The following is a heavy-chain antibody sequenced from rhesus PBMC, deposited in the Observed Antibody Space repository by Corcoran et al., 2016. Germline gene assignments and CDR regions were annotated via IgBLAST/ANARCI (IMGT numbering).Heavy chain of an antibody. V-gene: IGHV4-76*01. CDR3: ARDVDGGDYFDY. CDR1: GGSISSGYD. CDR2: IYGSSGST. Sequence: QVQLQESGPGVVKPSEPLSLTCAVSGGSISSGYDWSWIRQPPGQGLEWIGYIYGSSGSTNYNPSLKNRVTISKDASKNQFSLKLSSVTAADTAVYYCARDVDGGDYFDYWGQGVLVTVSS. J-gene: IGHJ4*01.